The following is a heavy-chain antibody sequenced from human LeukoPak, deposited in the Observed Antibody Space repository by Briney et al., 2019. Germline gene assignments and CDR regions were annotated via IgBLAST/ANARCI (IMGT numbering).Heavy chain of an antibody. CDR3: TRVVLVGTTYSYFDY. D-gene: IGHD1-26*01. V-gene: IGHV3-72*01. CDR2: TRKKTSSYTT. Sequence: GGSLRLSCAASGFTSSDHYMDWVRQAPGKGLEWVGRTRKKTSSYTTEYAASVKGRFTISRDDSKNSLYLQMNSLKAEDTAVYYCTRVVLVGTTYSYFDYWGQGTLVTVSS. J-gene: IGHJ4*02. CDR1: GFTSSDHY.